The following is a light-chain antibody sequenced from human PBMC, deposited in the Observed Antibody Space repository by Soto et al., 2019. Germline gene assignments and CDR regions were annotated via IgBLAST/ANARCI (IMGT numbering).Light chain of an antibody. V-gene: IGLV2-14*01. CDR2: EVS. J-gene: IGLJ2*01. CDR3: SSFTSSSTLEV. Sequence: QSALTQPASVSGSPGQSITISCTGTSSDVGGYNYVSWYQQHPGTAPKLMIYEVSNRPSGVSNRFSGSKSGNTASLTISGLQAEDEADYYCSSFTSSSTLEVFGGGTQLTVL. CDR1: SSDVGGYNY.